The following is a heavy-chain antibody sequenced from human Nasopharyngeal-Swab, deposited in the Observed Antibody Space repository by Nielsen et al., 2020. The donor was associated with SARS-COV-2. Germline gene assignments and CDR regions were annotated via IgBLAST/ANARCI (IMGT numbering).Heavy chain of an antibody. CDR2: IAHDASNE. Sequence: GEPLTISCAASVFTFSSFGMHWVRPPPGKGLEWVAFIAHDASNEYYGDSVKGRFSISRDSSKNTLYLQMDSLRGEDTAVYYCARDAPAHYGAFYWGRGTLVTVSS. CDR1: VFTFSSFG. V-gene: IGHV3-30*03. CDR3: ARDAPAHYGAFY. D-gene: IGHD4-17*01. J-gene: IGHJ4*02.